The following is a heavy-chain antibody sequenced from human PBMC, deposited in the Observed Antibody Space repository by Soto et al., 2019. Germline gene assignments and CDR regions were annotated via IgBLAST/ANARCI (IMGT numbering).Heavy chain of an antibody. CDR2: IYYSGST. D-gene: IGHD5-12*01. CDR3: ARPKEMATISYFDY. J-gene: IGHJ4*02. V-gene: IGHV4-39*01. CDR1: GGSISSSSYY. Sequence: QLQLQESGPGLVKPSETLSLTCTVSGGSISSSSYYWGWIRQPPGKGLEWIGSIYYSGSTYYNPSLKSRVTISVDTSKNQFSLKLSSVTAADTAVYYCARPKEMATISYFDYWGQGTLVTVSS.